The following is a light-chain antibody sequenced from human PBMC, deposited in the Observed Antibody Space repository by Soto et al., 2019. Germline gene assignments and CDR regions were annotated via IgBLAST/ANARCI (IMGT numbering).Light chain of an antibody. CDR1: SSNIGGNS. CDR2: DDN. V-gene: IGLV1-51*01. J-gene: IGLJ1*01. Sequence: QSALTRPPSVSAAPGQKVTISCSVSSSNIGGNSVSWYQQLPGTAPKLLIYDDNKRPSGIPDRFSGSKSGTSATLGITGFQTGDEADYYCGSWDSSLSAYVFGTGTKV. CDR3: GSWDSSLSAYV.